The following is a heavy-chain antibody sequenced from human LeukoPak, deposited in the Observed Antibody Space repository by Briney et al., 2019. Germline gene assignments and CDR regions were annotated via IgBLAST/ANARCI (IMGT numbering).Heavy chain of an antibody. CDR2: VNDSGGT. CDR1: IDSCTNYY. V-gene: IGHV4-34*01. CDR3: ARDLYSSRTNDAFVI. Sequence: SETLSLTCAVYIDSCTNYYWNWIRQTPGKGLEWIGEVNDSGGTNINPSLRSRVILSVDTSKNQFSLKLSSVTAADTAVYYCARDLYSSRTNDAFVIWSQGTMVTVSS. D-gene: IGHD6-13*01. J-gene: IGHJ3*02.